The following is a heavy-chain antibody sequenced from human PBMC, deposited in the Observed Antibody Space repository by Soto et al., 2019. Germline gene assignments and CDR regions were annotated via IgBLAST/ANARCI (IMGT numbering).Heavy chain of an antibody. CDR1: GFTFSSYA. V-gene: IGHV3-23*01. D-gene: IGHD3-22*01. J-gene: IGHJ4*02. CDR2: ISGSGGST. Sequence: GGSPRLSCAASGFTFSSYAMSWVRQAPGKGLEWVSAISGSGGSTYYADSVKGRFTISRDNSKNTLYLQMNSLRAEDTAVYYCAKQGPGYYYDSSGFDYWGQGTLVTVSS. CDR3: AKQGPGYYYDSSGFDY.